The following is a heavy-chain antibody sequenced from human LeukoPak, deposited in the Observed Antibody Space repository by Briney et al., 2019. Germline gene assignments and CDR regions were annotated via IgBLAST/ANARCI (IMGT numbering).Heavy chain of an antibody. Sequence: GGSLRLSCAASGFTFSDYYMSWIRQAPGKGLERVSYISGSGSTIYYADSVKGRFTISMDNAKNSLYLQMNSLRAEDTAVYYCARDRRANYYDSSGYFSSDPIDYWGQGTLVTVSS. V-gene: IGHV3-11*01. CDR2: ISGSGSTI. CDR1: GFTFSDYY. CDR3: ARDRRANYYDSSGYFSSDPIDY. J-gene: IGHJ4*02. D-gene: IGHD3-22*01.